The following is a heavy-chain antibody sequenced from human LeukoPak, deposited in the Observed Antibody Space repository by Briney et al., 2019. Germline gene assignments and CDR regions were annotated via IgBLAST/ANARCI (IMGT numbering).Heavy chain of an antibody. Sequence: ASVKVSCKASGYTFTGYYLNWVRQAPGQGLEWMGRINPNSGGTNSGQKFQGRVTMIRDTSISTAYLELSSLTFDDTAVYYCARVDAASLAVHYWGQGTLVTVSS. CDR1: GYTFTGYY. V-gene: IGHV1-2*02. CDR3: ARVDAASLAVHY. CDR2: INPNSGGT. D-gene: IGHD6-13*01. J-gene: IGHJ4*02.